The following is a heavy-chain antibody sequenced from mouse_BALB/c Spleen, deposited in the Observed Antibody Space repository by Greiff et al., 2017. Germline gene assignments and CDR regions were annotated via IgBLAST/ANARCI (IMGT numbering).Heavy chain of an antibody. D-gene: IGHD1-1*01. J-gene: IGHJ2*01. CDR2: IWSGGST. V-gene: IGHV2-2*02. CDR1: GFSLTSYG. Sequence: VQLKQSGPGLVQPSQSLSITCTVSGFSLTSYGVHWVRQSPGKGLEWLGVIWSGGSTDYNAAFISRLSISKDNSKSQVFFKMNSLQANDTAIYYCARNYYGSSSYYFDYWGQGTTLTVSS. CDR3: ARNYYGSSSYYFDY.